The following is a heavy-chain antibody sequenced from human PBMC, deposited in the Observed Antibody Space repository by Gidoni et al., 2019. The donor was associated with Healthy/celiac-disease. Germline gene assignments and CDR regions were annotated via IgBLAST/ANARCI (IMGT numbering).Heavy chain of an antibody. D-gene: IGHD3-22*01. J-gene: IGHJ4*02. CDR2: INPNSGGT. V-gene: IGHV1-2*04. CDR3: ARDANYYDSSGYYYYFDY. CDR1: GYTFTGYY. Sequence: QVQLVQSGAEVKKPGASVKISCKASGYTFTGYYMHWVRQAPGQGLEWMGWINPNSGGTNYAQKFQGWVTMTRDTSISTAYMELSRLRSDDTAVYYCARDANYYDSSGYYYYFDYWGQGTLVTVSS.